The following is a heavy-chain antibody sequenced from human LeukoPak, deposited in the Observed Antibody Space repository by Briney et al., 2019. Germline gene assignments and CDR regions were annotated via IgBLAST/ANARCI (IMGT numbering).Heavy chain of an antibody. CDR3: ASQTEPLYDYVWGSYRQDDY. CDR2: IYYSGST. J-gene: IGHJ4*02. Sequence: PSETLSLTCTVSGGSISSSSYYWGWIRQPPGKGLEWIGSIYYSGSTYYNPSLKSRVTISVDTSKNQFSLKLSSVTAADTAVYYCASQTEPLYDYVWGSYRQDDYWGQGTLVTVSS. D-gene: IGHD3-16*02. V-gene: IGHV4-39*01. CDR1: GGSISSSSYY.